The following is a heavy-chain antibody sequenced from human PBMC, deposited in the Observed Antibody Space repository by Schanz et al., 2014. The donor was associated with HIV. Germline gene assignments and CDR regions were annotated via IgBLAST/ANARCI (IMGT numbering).Heavy chain of an antibody. CDR2: ISSSGGST. J-gene: IGHJ4*02. V-gene: IGHV3-23*01. CDR3: AKSTWVDN. CDR1: GFTFNNYA. Sequence: EVQLLEFGGGLVRPGESLRLSCLASGFTFNNYAMAWVRQAPGKGLEWVSTISSSGGSTYSADSVKGRFTISRDNSKNTLYLQMDSLRAEDTALYFCAKSTWVDNCGQGTLVTVSS. D-gene: IGHD2-2*01.